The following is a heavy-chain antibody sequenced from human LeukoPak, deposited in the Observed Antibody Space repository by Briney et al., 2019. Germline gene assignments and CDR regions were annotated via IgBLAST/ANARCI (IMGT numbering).Heavy chain of an antibody. CDR2: ISSSSSYI. Sequence: HGGSLRLSCAASGFTFSSYSMNWVRQAPGKGLEWVSSISSSSSYIYYADSVKGRFTISRDNAKNSVDLQMNSLRAEDTAVYYCARGLCGGDCYDYWGQGTLVTVSS. J-gene: IGHJ4*02. CDR3: ARGLCGGDCYDY. V-gene: IGHV3-21*01. CDR1: GFTFSSYS. D-gene: IGHD2-21*01.